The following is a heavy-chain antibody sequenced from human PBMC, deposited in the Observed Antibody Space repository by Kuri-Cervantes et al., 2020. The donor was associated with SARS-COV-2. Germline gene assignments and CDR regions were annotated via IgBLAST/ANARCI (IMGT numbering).Heavy chain of an antibody. CDR1: GGSISSGSYY. J-gene: IGHJ6*03. CDR2: IYTSGST. Sequence: SETLSLTCTVSGGSISSGSYYWSWIRQPAGKGLEWIGRIYTSGSTNYNPSLKSRVTISVDTSMNQFSLKLSSVTAADTAVYYCARYGLSSSWGIYYYYYYMDVWGKGTTVTVSS. V-gene: IGHV4-61*02. D-gene: IGHD6-13*01. CDR3: ARYGLSSSWGIYYYYYYMDV.